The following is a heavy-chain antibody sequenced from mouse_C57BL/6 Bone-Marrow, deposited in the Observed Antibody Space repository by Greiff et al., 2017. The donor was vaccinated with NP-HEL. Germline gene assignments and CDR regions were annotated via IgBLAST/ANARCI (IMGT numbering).Heavy chain of an antibody. V-gene: IGHV1-4*01. J-gene: IGHJ3*01. CDR3: ARDYGSTRFAY. CDR2: INPSSGYT. Sequence: VQLQESGAELARPGASVKMSCKASGYTFTSYTMHWVKQRPGQGLEWIGYINPSSGYTKYNQKFKDKATLTADKSSSTAYMQLSSLTSEDSAVYYCARDYGSTRFAYWGQGTLVTVSA. CDR1: GYTFTSYT. D-gene: IGHD1-1*01.